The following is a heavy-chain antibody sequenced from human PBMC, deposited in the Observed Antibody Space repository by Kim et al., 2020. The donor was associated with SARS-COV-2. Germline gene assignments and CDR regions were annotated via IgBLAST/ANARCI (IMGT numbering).Heavy chain of an antibody. CDR1: GFTFSSLG. CDR2: ISKDGSGK. J-gene: IGHJ4*02. D-gene: IGHD4-17*01. CDR3: AKRMTTAHYFDC. V-gene: IGHV3-30*18. Sequence: GGSLRLSCEASGFTFSSLGMHWVRQSPGKGLEWVAFISKDGSGKYYADSVKGRFTFSRDNSKNTLYLQMNNLRPEDMAVYYCAKRMTTAHYFDCWGQGTLVTVSS.